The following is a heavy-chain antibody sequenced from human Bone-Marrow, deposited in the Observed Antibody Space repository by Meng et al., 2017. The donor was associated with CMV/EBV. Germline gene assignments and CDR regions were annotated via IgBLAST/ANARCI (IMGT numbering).Heavy chain of an antibody. CDR1: GYSISSNYY. D-gene: IGHD2-2*01. CDR2: IYHSGST. J-gene: IGHJ1*01. Sequence: GSLRLSCTVSGYSISSNYYWGWIRQPPGKGLEWIGSIYHSGSTYYNPSLKSRVTISVDTSKNQLSLKLSSVTAADTAVYYCARGRICSSTSCHREYFQHWGQGTLVTVSS. CDR3: ARGRICSSTSCHREYFQH. V-gene: IGHV4-38-2*02.